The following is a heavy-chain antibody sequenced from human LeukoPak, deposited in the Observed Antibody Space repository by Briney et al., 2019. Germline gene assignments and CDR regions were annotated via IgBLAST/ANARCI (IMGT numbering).Heavy chain of an antibody. CDR2: TSGDNVNT. V-gene: IGHV1-18*01. J-gene: IGHJ5*02. Sequence: ASVKVSCKASGYTFINYGISWVRQARGQGLEWMGWTSGDNVNTYYAQKFLGRVIMTTDMSTTTAYMELRSLRPDDTAVYYCVRDWEWKAARNLFDPWGQGTRVTVSS. D-gene: IGHD6-6*01. CDR1: GYTFINYG. CDR3: VRDWEWKAARNLFDP.